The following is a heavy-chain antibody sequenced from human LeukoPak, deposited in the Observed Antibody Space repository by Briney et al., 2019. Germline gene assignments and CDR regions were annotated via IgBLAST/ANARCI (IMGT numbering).Heavy chain of an antibody. J-gene: IGHJ6*02. CDR3: AVTGATGTLYYYYYGMDV. Sequence: PGGSLRLSCAASGFTFSSYGMHWVRQAPGKGLEWVAVIWYDGSNKYYADSVKGRFTISRDNSKNTLYLQMNSLRAEDTAVYYCAVTGATGTLYYYYYGMDVWGQGTTVTVSS. V-gene: IGHV3-33*01. CDR1: GFTFSSYG. D-gene: IGHD1-26*01. CDR2: IWYDGSNK.